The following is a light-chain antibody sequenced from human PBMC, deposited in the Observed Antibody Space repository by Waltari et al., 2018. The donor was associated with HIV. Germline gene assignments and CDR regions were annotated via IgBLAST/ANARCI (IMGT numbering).Light chain of an antibody. J-gene: IGLJ3*02. CDR3: SSYAGSNNRWV. CDR2: EVS. Sequence: QSALTQPPSASGSPGQSVTISCTGTSSDVGGYNYVPWYQQHPGKAPKLMRYEVSKRPSGVPDRFSGSKSGSTASLTVSGLQAEDEADYYCSSYAGSNNRWVFGGGTKLTVL. V-gene: IGLV2-8*01. CDR1: SSDVGGYNY.